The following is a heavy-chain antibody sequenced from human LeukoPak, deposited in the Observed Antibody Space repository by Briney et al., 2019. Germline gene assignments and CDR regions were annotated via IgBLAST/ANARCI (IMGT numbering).Heavy chain of an antibody. CDR3: ARDGENHYYDY. Sequence: GGSLRLSCAASGFTVSSNHMSWVRQAPGQGLEWVSVIYIGGTIHYADSVKGRFTISRDSSQNTVYLEMNSLRAEDTAVYYCARDGENHYYDYWGQGTLVTVST. V-gene: IGHV3-66*01. D-gene: IGHD7-27*01. CDR2: IYIGGTI. CDR1: GFTVSSNH. J-gene: IGHJ4*02.